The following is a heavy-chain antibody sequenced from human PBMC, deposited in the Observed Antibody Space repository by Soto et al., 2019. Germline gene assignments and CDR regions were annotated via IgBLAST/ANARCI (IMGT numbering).Heavy chain of an antibody. CDR3: ARDRSKGGLSGNY. CDR2: ISGYNGNT. V-gene: IGHV1-18*01. D-gene: IGHD3-16*02. J-gene: IGHJ4*02. Sequence: QIQLVRSGAEVKKPGASVKVSCKASGYTFSNYGIRRVRQAPGQGREWMGWISGYNGNTNYAQNVQGRVTLTTDTTTPSVYVELRSLIFEDTAVYYCARDRSKGGLSGNYWGQGTLVTVSS. CDR1: GYTFSNYG.